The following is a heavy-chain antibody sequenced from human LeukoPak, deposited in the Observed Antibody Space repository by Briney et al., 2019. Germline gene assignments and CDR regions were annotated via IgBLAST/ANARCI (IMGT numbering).Heavy chain of an antibody. CDR3: ARGHNWGLDY. D-gene: IGHD1-1*01. CDR2: IYQSGNT. Sequence: SETLSLTCTVSGDSIRNFYWNWIRQSPGKGLEWIGYIYQSGNTNYNPSLRSRLTMSIDTSKNQFSLNLNSVTAADTAVYYCARGHNWGLDYWGQGTLVTVSS. J-gene: IGHJ4*02. CDR1: GDSIRNFY. V-gene: IGHV4-59*01.